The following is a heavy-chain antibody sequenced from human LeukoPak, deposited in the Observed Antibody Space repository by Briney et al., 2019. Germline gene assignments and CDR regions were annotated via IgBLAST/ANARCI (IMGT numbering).Heavy chain of an antibody. CDR3: ARDTAMEGSDY. CDR1: GFTFSTYS. J-gene: IGHJ4*02. CDR2: ISSSSNYI. V-gene: IGHV3-21*01. D-gene: IGHD5-18*01. Sequence: GGSLRLSCAASGFTFSTYSMNWVRQAPGKGLEWVSSISSSSNYIYYADSVKGRFTISRDNAENSLYLQMNSLRAEDTAVYYCARDTAMEGSDYWGQGILVTVSS.